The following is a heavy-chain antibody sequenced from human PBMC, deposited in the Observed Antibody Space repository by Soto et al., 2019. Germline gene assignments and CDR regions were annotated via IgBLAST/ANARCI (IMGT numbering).Heavy chain of an antibody. CDR3: SGSLNH. CDR1: GFPFSSSW. CDR2: IKGDGSQT. Sequence: EVQLVQSGGGLVQPGGSLRLSCAASGFPFSSSWMDWVRQAPGKGLEWVANIKGDGSQTSYVDSVKGRFTVSRDNAENALFLQMSSLRVEDTAVYYCSGSLNHWGQGTLVTVSS. D-gene: IGHD1-26*01. V-gene: IGHV3-7*01. J-gene: IGHJ5*02.